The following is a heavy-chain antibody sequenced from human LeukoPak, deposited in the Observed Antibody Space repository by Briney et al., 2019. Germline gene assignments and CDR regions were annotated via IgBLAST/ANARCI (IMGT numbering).Heavy chain of an antibody. CDR3: ARHSPVGIYYFDY. V-gene: IGHV4-39*01. CDR1: GGSISSSSYY. Sequence: PSETLSLTCAVYGGSISSSSYYWGWIRQPPGKGLEWIGSIYYSGSTYYNPSLKSRVTISVDTSKNQFSLKLSSVTAADTAVYYCARHSPVGIYYFDYWGQGTLVTVSS. D-gene: IGHD1-26*01. CDR2: IYYSGST. J-gene: IGHJ4*02.